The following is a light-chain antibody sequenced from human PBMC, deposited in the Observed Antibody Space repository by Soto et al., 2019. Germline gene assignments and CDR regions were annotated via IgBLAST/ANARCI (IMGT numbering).Light chain of an antibody. CDR1: SSDVGAYDY. J-gene: IGLJ1*01. CDR3: SSYTSSSTRV. V-gene: IGLV2-14*03. CDR2: EVS. Sequence: QSVLTQPASVSGSPGQSITISCTGTSSDVGAYDYVSWYQQRPDKAPKLMIYEVSNRPSGVSNRFSGSKSVNTATLTISGLQADDEADYYCSSYTSSSTRVFGTGTKLTVL.